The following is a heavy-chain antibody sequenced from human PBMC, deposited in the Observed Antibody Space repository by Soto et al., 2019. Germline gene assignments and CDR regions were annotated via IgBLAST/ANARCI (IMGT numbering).Heavy chain of an antibody. CDR3: ATDRNGLPGDYGMDV. CDR1: GYSFTAFY. Sequence: ASVKVSCKTSGYSFTAFYLHWVRQAPGKGLEWMGGFDPEDGETIYAQKFQGRVTMTEDTSTDTAYMELSSLRSEDTAVYYCATDRNGLPGDYGMDVWGQGTTVTVSS. D-gene: IGHD5-12*01. CDR2: FDPEDGET. V-gene: IGHV1-24*01. J-gene: IGHJ6*02.